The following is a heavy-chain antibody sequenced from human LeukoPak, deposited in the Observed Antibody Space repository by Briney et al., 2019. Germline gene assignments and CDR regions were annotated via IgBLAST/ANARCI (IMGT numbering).Heavy chain of an antibody. CDR3: IRDREAAARINALDI. V-gene: IGHV3-49*04. CDR1: GGTVEDYA. Sequence: GGSLRLSRTPSGGTVEDYAVSGVRQAPGKGVEWLGFITSKAFGGTAEYAAAVKRRFTISRDDYKSLAYLHMNNLKTEDTAVYYCIRDREAAARINALDIWGEGTMVTVSS. CDR2: ITSKAFGGTA. J-gene: IGHJ3*02. D-gene: IGHD6-13*01.